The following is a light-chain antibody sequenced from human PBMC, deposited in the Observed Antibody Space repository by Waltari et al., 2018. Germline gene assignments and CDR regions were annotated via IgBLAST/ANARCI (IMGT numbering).Light chain of an antibody. CDR1: QVISSY. V-gene: IGKV1-9*01. J-gene: IGKJ3*01. CDR2: AAS. CDR3: QQLNSCLFT. Sequence: DIQLTQSPSFLSASVGDRVTITCRASQVISSYLAWYQQKPGKAPKLLIYAASTLQSGVPSRFSGSGSGTEFTLTISSLQPEDFATYYFQQLNSCLFTFGPGTKVDIK.